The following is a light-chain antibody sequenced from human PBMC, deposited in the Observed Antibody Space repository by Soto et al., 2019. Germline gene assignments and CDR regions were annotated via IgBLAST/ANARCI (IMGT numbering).Light chain of an antibody. CDR1: QSFTSTS. Sequence: EIVLTQSPGTLSLSPGERATLSCRASQSFTSTSLAWYQQKPGQAPRLLISVASRRAAGIPDMFSGSGSGTDFTITISKLETEDIAVYYCEQYDSSPRTFGKGTRVEI. V-gene: IGKV3-20*01. CDR3: EQYDSSPRT. J-gene: IGKJ1*01. CDR2: VAS.